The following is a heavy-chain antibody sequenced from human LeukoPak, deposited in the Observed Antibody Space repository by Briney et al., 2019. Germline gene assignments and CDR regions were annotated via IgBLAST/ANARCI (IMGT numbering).Heavy chain of an antibody. D-gene: IGHD4-17*01. CDR3: ARVKGGDYDFGGYYYGMDV. V-gene: IGHV4-61*01. CDR1: GGSVSSGSYY. CDR2: TYYSGST. J-gene: IGHJ6*02. Sequence: SETLSLTCTVSGGSVSSGSYYWSWIRQPPGKGLEWIGYTYYSGSTNYNPSLKSRVTISVDTSKNQFSLKLSSVTAADTAVYYYARVKGGDYDFGGYYYGMDVWGQGTTVTVSS.